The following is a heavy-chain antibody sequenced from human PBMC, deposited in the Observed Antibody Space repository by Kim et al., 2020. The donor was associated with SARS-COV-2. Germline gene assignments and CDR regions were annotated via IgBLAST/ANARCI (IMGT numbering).Heavy chain of an antibody. J-gene: IGHJ6*02. Sequence: SETLSLTCAVYGGSFSGYYWSWIRQPPGKGLEWIGEINHSGSTNYNPSLKSRVTISVDTSKNQFSLKLSSVTAADTAVYYCARARRRVYMVREQYYYGMDVWGQGTTVTVSS. CDR2: INHSGST. CDR1: GGSFSGYY. D-gene: IGHD3-10*01. V-gene: IGHV4-34*01. CDR3: ARARRRVYMVREQYYYGMDV.